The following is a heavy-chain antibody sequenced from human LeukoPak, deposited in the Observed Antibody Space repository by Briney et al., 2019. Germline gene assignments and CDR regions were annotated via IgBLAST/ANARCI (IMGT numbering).Heavy chain of an antibody. CDR3: ARSNMVRGVRALDY. J-gene: IGHJ4*02. CDR1: GGSFSGYY. Sequence: SETLSLNCALYGGSFSGYYWSWIRHPPGQLLDLIGEINHSGSTNYNPSLKSRVTISVDTSKNQFSLKLSSVTAADTAVYYCARSNMVRGVRALDYWGQGTLVTVSS. V-gene: IGHV4-34*01. CDR2: INHSGST. D-gene: IGHD3-10*01.